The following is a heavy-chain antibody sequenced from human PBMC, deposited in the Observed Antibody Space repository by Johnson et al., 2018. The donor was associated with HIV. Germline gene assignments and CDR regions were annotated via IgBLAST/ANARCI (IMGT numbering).Heavy chain of an antibody. Sequence: QVQLVESGGGLVQPGGSLRLSGAASGFTFSNYAMSWVRQAPGKGLEWVAVISYDGSKKYYSDSVKGRFTISRDNSKNSLYLQMNSLRPEDTALYYCTQGGGYGEDDAFDIWGQGTMVTVSS. CDR3: TQGGGYGEDDAFDI. J-gene: IGHJ3*02. CDR2: ISYDGSKK. V-gene: IGHV3-30*03. CDR1: GFTFSNYA. D-gene: IGHD3-22*01.